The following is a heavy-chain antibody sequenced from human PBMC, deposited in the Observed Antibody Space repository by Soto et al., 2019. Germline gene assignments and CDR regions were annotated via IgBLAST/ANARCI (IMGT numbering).Heavy chain of an antibody. CDR3: ARHNRMGIAVADTNY. D-gene: IGHD6-19*01. J-gene: IGHJ4*02. Sequence: GGSLRLSCAASGFTFSSYGMHWVRQAPGKGLEWVAVIWYDGSNKYYADSVKGRFTISRDNSKNTLYLQMNSLRAEDTAVYYCARHNRMGIAVADTNYWGQGTLVTVSS. V-gene: IGHV3-33*01. CDR1: GFTFSSYG. CDR2: IWYDGSNK.